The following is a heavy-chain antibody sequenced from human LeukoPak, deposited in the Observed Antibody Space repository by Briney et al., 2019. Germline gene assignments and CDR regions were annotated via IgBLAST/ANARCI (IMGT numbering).Heavy chain of an antibody. CDR2: INAGNGNT. Sequence: ASVKVSCKASGYTFTSYAMHWVRQAPGQRLEWMGWINAGNGNTKYSQKFQGRVTITRDTSASTAYMELSSLRPEDTAVYYCARDTCGGDCYSYDYWGQGTLVTVSS. J-gene: IGHJ4*02. CDR1: GYTFTSYA. V-gene: IGHV1-3*01. CDR3: ARDTCGGDCYSYDY. D-gene: IGHD2-21*02.